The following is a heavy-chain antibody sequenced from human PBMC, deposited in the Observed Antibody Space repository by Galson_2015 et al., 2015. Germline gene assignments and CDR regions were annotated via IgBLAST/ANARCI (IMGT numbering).Heavy chain of an antibody. V-gene: IGHV3-33*01. Sequence: SLRLSCAVSGFAFSNYGMHWVRQAPGKGLEWVAVIWSNGSNKYYADSVKGRFTISRDNSKNTLYLQMNSLRAEDTAVYYCARGCGSDCYTFDYWGQGTLVTVSS. CDR3: ARGCGSDCYTFDY. CDR2: IWSNGSNK. J-gene: IGHJ4*02. D-gene: IGHD2-21*02. CDR1: GFAFSNYG.